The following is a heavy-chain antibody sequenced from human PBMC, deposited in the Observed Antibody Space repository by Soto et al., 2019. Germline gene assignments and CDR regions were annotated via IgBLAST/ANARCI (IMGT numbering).Heavy chain of an antibody. J-gene: IGHJ6*02. CDR2: INPSGGST. CDR1: GYTFTSYY. Sequence: GASVKVSCKASGYTFTSYYMHWVRQAPGQGLEWMGIINPSGGSTSYAQKFQGRVTMTRDTSTSTVYMELSSLRSEDTAVYYCARDLLPITVAPMSGYYYYYGMDVWGQGTTVTVSS. D-gene: IGHD6-19*01. V-gene: IGHV1-46*01. CDR3: ARDLLPITVAPMSGYYYYYGMDV.